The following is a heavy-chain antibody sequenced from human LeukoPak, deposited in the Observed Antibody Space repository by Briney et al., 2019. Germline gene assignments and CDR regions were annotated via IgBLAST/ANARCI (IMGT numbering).Heavy chain of an antibody. Sequence: TGGSLRLSCAASGFTFRNYWMSGVRQAPGKGGEGVANIKGDESDNHYVASVRGRFPISSDNAKNSLYLQMNSLRAEGTAVYYCARDLGYYRADYWGQGTLVTVSS. J-gene: IGHJ4*02. V-gene: IGHV3-7*04. CDR1: GFTFRNYW. D-gene: IGHD1-26*01. CDR2: IKGDESDN. CDR3: ARDLGYYRADY.